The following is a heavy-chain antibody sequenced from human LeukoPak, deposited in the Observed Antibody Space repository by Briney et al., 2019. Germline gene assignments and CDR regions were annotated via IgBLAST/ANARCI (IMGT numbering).Heavy chain of an antibody. CDR3: AKGLGEFASAPDS. V-gene: IGHV3-23*01. J-gene: IGHJ5*01. Sequence: GSLRLSCVASGFTFNKFGMSWVRQAPGKGLEWFSAILGNGLTTYYADSVKGRFIISRDNSQNRLFLQVNSLRVEDTAVYYCAKGLGEFASAPDSWGQGTLVTVSS. CDR2: ILGNGLTT. CDR1: GFTFNKFG.